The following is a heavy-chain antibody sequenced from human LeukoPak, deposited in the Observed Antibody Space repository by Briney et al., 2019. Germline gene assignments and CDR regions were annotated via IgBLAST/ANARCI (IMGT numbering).Heavy chain of an antibody. Sequence: SETLSLTCTVSGGSISSSSYYWGWIRQPPGKGLEWIGSIYYSGSTYYNPSLKSRATISVDTSKNQFSLKLSSVTAADTAVYYCARHVNDFWSGYYTTFDYWGQGTLVTVSS. D-gene: IGHD3-3*01. CDR1: GGSISSSSYY. CDR3: ARHVNDFWSGYYTTFDY. CDR2: IYYSGST. V-gene: IGHV4-39*01. J-gene: IGHJ4*02.